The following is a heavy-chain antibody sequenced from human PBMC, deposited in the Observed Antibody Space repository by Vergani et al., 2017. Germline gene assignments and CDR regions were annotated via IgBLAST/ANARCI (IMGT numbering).Heavy chain of an antibody. Sequence: EVQLLESGGGLVQPGGSLRLSCAASGFTFSSHAMTWVRHAPGKGLEWVSAIVGSGGRTYYADSVKGRFTISRDNSKNTLYLQLNSLRADDPAVYYCAKSRGYYSADGFDIWGQGTMVTVSS. CDR3: AKSRGYYSADGFDI. V-gene: IGHV3-23*01. CDR1: GFTFSSHA. CDR2: IVGSGGRT. D-gene: IGHD2-15*01. J-gene: IGHJ3*02.